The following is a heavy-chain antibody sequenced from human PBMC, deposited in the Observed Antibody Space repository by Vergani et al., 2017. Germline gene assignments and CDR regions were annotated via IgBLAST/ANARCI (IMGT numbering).Heavy chain of an antibody. V-gene: IGHV1-46*01. D-gene: IGHD6-6*01. J-gene: IGHJ4*02. Sequence: QVQLVQSGAEVKKPGASAKVSCKASGYTFSSYYMSWVRQAPGQGLEWMGIINPSGAGATYAQKFQGRVTMTRDTSTSTFYLELSGLRSEDTAVYYCVRGSSSAYWGQGTLVTVSS. CDR2: INPSGAGA. CDR1: GYTFSSYY. CDR3: VRGSSSAY.